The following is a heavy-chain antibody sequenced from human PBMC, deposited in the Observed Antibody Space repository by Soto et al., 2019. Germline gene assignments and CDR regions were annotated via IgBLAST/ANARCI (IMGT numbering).Heavy chain of an antibody. CDR1: GFTFSSYG. CDR2: ISYDGSNK. V-gene: IGHV3-30*18. D-gene: IGHD2-15*01. CDR3: AKDLRQYCSGGSCYSRSAFDI. J-gene: IGHJ3*02. Sequence: PGGSLRLSCAASGFTFSSYGMHWVRQAPGKGLEWVAVISYDGSNKYYADSVKGRFTISRDNSKNTLYLQMNSLRAEDTAVYYCAKDLRQYCSGGSCYSRSAFDIWGQGTMVTVSS.